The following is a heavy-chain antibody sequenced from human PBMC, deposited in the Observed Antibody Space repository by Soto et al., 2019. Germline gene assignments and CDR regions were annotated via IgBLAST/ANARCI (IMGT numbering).Heavy chain of an antibody. CDR1: GFTFSSYS. Sequence: GGSLRLSCAASGFTFSSYSMNWVRQAPGKGLEWVSSISSSSSYIYYAASVKGRFTSSRDNAKNSLYLQMNSLRAEVTAVYYCARALSGYRPYGDYYYGMDVWGQGTTVTVSS. D-gene: IGHD3-3*01. CDR3: ARALSGYRPYGDYYYGMDV. V-gene: IGHV3-21*01. J-gene: IGHJ6*02. CDR2: ISSSSSYI.